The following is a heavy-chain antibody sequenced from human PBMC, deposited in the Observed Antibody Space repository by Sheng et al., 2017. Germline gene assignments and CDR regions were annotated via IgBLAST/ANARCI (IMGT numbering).Heavy chain of an antibody. CDR2: IIPIFGTA. D-gene: IGHD2-2*01. CDR1: GGTFSSYA. J-gene: IGHJ6*03. CDR3: ARVFQLREPVYYYYMDV. V-gene: IGHV1-69*13. Sequence: QVQLVQSGAEVKKPGSSVKVSCKASGGTFSSYAISWVRQAPGQGLEWMGGIIPIFGTANYAQKFQGRVTITADESTSTAYMELSSLRSEDTAVYYCARVFQLREPVYYYYMDVWGQGTTVTVSS.